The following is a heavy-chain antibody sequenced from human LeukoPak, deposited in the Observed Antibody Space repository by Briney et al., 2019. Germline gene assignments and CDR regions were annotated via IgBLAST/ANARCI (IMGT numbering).Heavy chain of an antibody. V-gene: IGHV4-61*02. CDR1: GGSISSSSYY. CDR2: IYSSGTT. Sequence: SETLSLTCTVSGGSISSSSYYWGWIRQPAGKGLEWIGRIYSSGTTNYNPSLKSRVTMSLDTSKNRFSLKLSSVTAADTAVYYCARGPRSGHHDYWGQGILVTVSS. D-gene: IGHD6-19*01. J-gene: IGHJ4*02. CDR3: ARGPRSGHHDY.